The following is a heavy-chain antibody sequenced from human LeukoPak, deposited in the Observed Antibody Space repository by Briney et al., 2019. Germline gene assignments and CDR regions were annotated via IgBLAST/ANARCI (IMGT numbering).Heavy chain of an antibody. Sequence: SETLSLTCAVYGGSLSNYYWSWVRQPPGKGLEWIGEITHTSRTNYNPSHKSRVTISLDTSKNQFSLPLTSVAAADRAVYYCAPIFGDYSDFDSWSQGTLVTVPS. V-gene: IGHV4-34*01. CDR3: APIFGDYSDFDS. J-gene: IGHJ4*02. CDR1: GGSLSNYY. D-gene: IGHD4-17*01. CDR2: ITHTSRT.